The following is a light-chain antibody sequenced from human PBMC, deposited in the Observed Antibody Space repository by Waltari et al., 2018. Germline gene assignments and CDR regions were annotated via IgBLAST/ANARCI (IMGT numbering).Light chain of an antibody. CDR2: AAS. Sequence: EIVLTQSPGTLSLSPGERATLSCRASQSVSNNYLAWCQQKPGQAPRLLIYAASSRVTGIPDRVSGSGSGTDFTLTISRLEPEDFAVYYCQQYGSSPLYTFGQGTKLEIK. V-gene: IGKV3-20*01. CDR1: QSVSNNY. CDR3: QQYGSSPLYT. J-gene: IGKJ2*01.